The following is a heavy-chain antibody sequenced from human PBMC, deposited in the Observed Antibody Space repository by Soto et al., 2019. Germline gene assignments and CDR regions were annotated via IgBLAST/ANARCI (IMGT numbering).Heavy chain of an antibody. CDR3: ARLWQQLVLFTVYYGMDV. CDR1: GGSFSGYY. D-gene: IGHD6-13*01. Sequence: PSETLSLTCAVYGGSFSGYYWSWIRQPPGKGLEWIGEINHSGSTNYNPSLKSRVTISVDTSKNHFSLKLSSVTAADTAVYYCARLWQQLVLFTVYYGMDVWGQGTTVTVSS. CDR2: INHSGST. V-gene: IGHV4-34*01. J-gene: IGHJ6*02.